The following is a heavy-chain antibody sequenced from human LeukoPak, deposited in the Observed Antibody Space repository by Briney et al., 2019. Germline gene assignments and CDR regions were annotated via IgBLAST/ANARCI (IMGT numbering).Heavy chain of an antibody. V-gene: IGHV3-74*01. J-gene: IGHJ4*02. CDR3: ARKSVAGRETDY. D-gene: IGHD6-19*01. CDR1: GFTFSSYW. CDR2: INTDGSST. Sequence: GGSLRLSCAASGFTFSSYWMHWVRQAPGKGLVWVSRINTDGSSTSYADSVKGRFTISRDNAKNTLYLQMNSLRAEDTAVYYCARKSVAGRETDYWGQGTLVTVSS.